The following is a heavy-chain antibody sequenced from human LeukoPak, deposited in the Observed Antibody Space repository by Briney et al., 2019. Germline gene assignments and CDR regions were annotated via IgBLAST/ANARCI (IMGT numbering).Heavy chain of an antibody. D-gene: IGHD3-3*01. Sequence: PGGSLRLSCAASGSTFSGHGMHWVRQAPGKGLEWVAVIWYDGTKKYYADSVKGRFTISRDNSKNTLYLQMNSVRAEDTAVYYCARDLAIFGNGYGMDLWAQGTTVTVSS. CDR3: ARDLAIFGNGYGMDL. CDR2: IWYDGTKK. CDR1: GSTFSGHG. J-gene: IGHJ6*02. V-gene: IGHV3-33*01.